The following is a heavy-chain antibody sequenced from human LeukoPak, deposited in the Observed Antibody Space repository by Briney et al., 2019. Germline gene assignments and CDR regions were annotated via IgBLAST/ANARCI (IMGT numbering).Heavy chain of an antibody. CDR2: IYPGDSDT. J-gene: IGHJ4*02. CDR1: GYSFSIYW. CDR3: ARQDPAGEYYFDH. Sequence: GESLKISCEASGYSFSIYWIGWVRQMPGKGLEWMGIIYPGDSDTRYSPSLQGQVTISADKSLSTAYLQWSGLKASDTAMYYCARQDPAGEYYFDHWGQGTLDTVST. V-gene: IGHV5-51*01. D-gene: IGHD3-10*01.